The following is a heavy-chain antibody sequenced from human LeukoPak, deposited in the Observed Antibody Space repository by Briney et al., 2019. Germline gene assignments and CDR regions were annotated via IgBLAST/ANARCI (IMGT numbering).Heavy chain of an antibody. CDR3: ARNDWNDPWFDP. CDR1: GYTFTGYY. D-gene: IGHD1-1*01. Sequence: ASVKVSCKASGYTFTGYYIHWVRQAPGQGLEWMGWLNPKSGGTNYAQNFQGRVTMTRDTIINAAYMELSRLRSDDTAVYYCARNDWNDPWFDPWGQGTLVTVSS. CDR2: LNPKSGGT. J-gene: IGHJ5*02. V-gene: IGHV1-2*02.